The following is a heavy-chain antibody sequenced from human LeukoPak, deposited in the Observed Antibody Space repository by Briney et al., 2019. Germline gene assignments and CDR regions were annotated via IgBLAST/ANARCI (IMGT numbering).Heavy chain of an antibody. D-gene: IGHD3-10*01. CDR2: ISSSSSYI. CDR1: GFTFRSYG. CDR3: ARDDGSGNFYFDY. V-gene: IGHV3-21*01. J-gene: IGHJ4*02. Sequence: GGSLRLSCAASGFTFRSYGMNWVRQAPGKGLEWVSSISSSSSYIYYADSVKGRFTISRDNAKNSLYLQMNSLRAEDTAVYYCARDDGSGNFYFDYWGQGTLVTVSS.